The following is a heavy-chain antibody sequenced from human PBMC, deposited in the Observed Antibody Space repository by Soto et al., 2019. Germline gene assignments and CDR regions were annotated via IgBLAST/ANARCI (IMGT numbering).Heavy chain of an antibody. D-gene: IGHD2-15*01. V-gene: IGHV3-15*01. CDR3: TRAQECSGGRCYFAYGLDD. CDR2: IKSKTDGGTT. J-gene: IGHJ6*02. Sequence: GGSLRLSCAASGFTFSNAWMSWVRQAPGKGLEWVGRIKSKTDGGTTDYAAPVKGRFTISRDDSKNTLYLQMNSLKTEDIAVDYCTRAQECSGGRCYFAYGLDDWGQGTTVTVSS. CDR1: GFTFSNAW.